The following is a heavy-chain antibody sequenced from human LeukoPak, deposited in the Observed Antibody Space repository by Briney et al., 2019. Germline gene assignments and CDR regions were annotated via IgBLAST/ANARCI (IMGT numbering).Heavy chain of an antibody. V-gene: IGHV3-23*01. CDR1: GFTFSSYA. CDR3: ARVGYCSTTSCYWRAFDY. CDR2: ISGSGGST. J-gene: IGHJ4*02. D-gene: IGHD2-2*01. Sequence: GGSLRLSCAASGFTFSSYAMSWVRQAPGKGLEWVSAISGSGGSTYYADSVKGRFTISRDNSKNTLYLQMNSLRAEDTAVYYCARVGYCSTTSCYWRAFDYWGQGTLVTVSS.